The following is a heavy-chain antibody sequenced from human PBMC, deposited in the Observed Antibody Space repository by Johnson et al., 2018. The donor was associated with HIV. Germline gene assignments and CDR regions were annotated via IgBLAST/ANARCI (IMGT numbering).Heavy chain of an antibody. V-gene: IGHV3-43D*03. CDR1: GFTFHHYA. CDR3: AQAGARCLQFDAFEI. J-gene: IGHJ3*02. D-gene: IGHD5-24*01. CDR2: ISWDGDNT. Sequence: VQLVESGGAVVQPGGSLRLSCVISGFTFHHYAIHWVRQAPGKGLEWVSLISWDGDNTYYADSVKGRFTISRDNSKNSLYLQMHSLRSEDTALYYCAQAGARCLQFDAFEIWGQGTMVTVSS.